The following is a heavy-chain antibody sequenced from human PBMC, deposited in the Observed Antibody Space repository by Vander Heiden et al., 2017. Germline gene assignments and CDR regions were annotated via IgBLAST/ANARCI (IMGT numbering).Heavy chain of an antibody. V-gene: IGHV3-23*01. CDR2: ISGSGGTT. CDR3: ARDAAATPPKWFDP. J-gene: IGHJ5*02. Sequence: ERQQLESGGGLGHLGGSHRLSCVASRLPLSSYATSLVRQAPGKGLEWVSGISGSGGTTYSADYVKGRFTISKDSSNNTLYLQMNSPRAEDTAVYYCARDAAATPPKWFDPWGQGTLVTVSS. D-gene: IGHD2-15*01. CDR1: RLPLSSYA.